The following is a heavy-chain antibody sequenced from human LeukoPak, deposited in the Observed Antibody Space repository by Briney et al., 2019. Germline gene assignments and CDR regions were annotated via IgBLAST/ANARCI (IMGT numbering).Heavy chain of an antibody. CDR2: ISGSGGST. J-gene: IGHJ2*01. V-gene: IGHV3-23*01. D-gene: IGHD4-17*01. Sequence: GGSLRLSCAASGFTFSSYAMSWVRQAPGKGLEWVSAISGSGGSTHYADSVKGRFTISRDNSKNTLYLQMNSLRAEDTAVYYCAEDPPRDGTVTTLNWYFDLWGRGTLVTVSS. CDR1: GFTFSSYA. CDR3: AEDPPRDGTVTTLNWYFDL.